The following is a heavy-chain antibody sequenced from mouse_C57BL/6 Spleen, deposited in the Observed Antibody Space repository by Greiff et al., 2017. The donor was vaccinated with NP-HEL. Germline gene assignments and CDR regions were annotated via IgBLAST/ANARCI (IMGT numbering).Heavy chain of an antibody. J-gene: IGHJ4*01. CDR1: GYTFTSYW. V-gene: IGHV1-50*01. CDR3: ARYPNAMDY. CDR2: IDPSDSYT. Sequence: QVQLQQPGAELVKPGASVKLSCKASGYTFTSYWMQWVKQRPGQGLEWIGEIDPSDSYTNYNQKFKGKATLTVDTSSSTAYMQLSSLTSEDSAVYYCARYPNAMDYWGQGTSVTVSS.